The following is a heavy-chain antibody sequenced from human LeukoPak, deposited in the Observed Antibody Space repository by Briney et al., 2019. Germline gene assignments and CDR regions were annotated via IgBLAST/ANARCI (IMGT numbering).Heavy chain of an antibody. V-gene: IGHV3-9*03. D-gene: IGHD2-15*01. CDR1: GFTFSSHW. CDR2: ISWNSGSI. CDR3: AKGADSEVKGWFDP. J-gene: IGHJ5*02. Sequence: GGSLRLSCVVSGFTFSSHWMSWVRQAPGKGLEWVSGISWNSGSIDYADSVKGRFTISRDNAKNSLYLQMNSLRAEDMALYYCAKGADSEVKGWFDPWGQGTLVTVSS.